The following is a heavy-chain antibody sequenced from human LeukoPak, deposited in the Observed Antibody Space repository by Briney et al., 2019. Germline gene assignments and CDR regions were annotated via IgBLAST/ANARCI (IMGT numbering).Heavy chain of an antibody. CDR3: ASGARYDILTGYYC. J-gene: IGHJ4*02. CDR1: GFTFSSYE. Sequence: GGSLRLSCAASGFTFSSYEMNWVRQAPGKGLEWVSYISSSGSTIYYADSVKGRFTISRDNAKNSLYLQMNSLRAEDTAVYYCASGARYDILTGYYCWGQGTLVTVSS. CDR2: ISSSGSTI. V-gene: IGHV3-48*03. D-gene: IGHD3-9*01.